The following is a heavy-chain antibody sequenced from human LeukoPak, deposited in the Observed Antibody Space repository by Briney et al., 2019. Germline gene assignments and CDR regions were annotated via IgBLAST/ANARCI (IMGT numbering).Heavy chain of an antibody. CDR3: ARDRAANQDWVEFDP. CDR2: IRDSGEA. CDR1: GFRVSDYY. V-gene: IGHV3-66*03. Sequence: PTGGSLRLSCAVSGFRVSDYYMSWVRQAPGKGLEWVGLIRDSGEAFYADFARGRFAISRDESENTLYLQMNSLRVEDTAVYFCARDRAANQDWVEFDPSGQGTPVIVSS. D-gene: IGHD3/OR15-3a*01. J-gene: IGHJ5*02.